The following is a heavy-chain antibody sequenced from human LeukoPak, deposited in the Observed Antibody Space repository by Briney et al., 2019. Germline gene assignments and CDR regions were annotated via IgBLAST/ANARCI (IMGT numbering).Heavy chain of an antibody. CDR3: ARTSSSGWLHFDY. Sequence: ASVKVSCKASGYTFISYGFSWVRQAPGQRLEWMGWINAGNGNTKYSQKFQGRVTITRDTSASTAYMELSSLRSEDTAVYYCARTSSSGWLHFDYWGQGTLVTVSS. V-gene: IGHV1-3*01. D-gene: IGHD6-19*01. CDR1: GYTFISYG. J-gene: IGHJ4*02. CDR2: INAGNGNT.